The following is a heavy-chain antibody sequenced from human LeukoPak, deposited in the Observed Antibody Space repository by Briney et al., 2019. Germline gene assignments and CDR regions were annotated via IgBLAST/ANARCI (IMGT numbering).Heavy chain of an antibody. CDR3: AKGLGCANGVCYPDY. CDR1: GFTFSSYA. CDR2: ISGSGGST. J-gene: IGHJ4*02. D-gene: IGHD2-8*01. V-gene: IGHV3-23*01. Sequence: PGGSLRLSCAASGFTFSSYAMGWVRQAPGKGLEWVSAISGSGGSTYYADSVKGRFTISRDNSKNTLYLQMNSLRAEDTAVYYCAKGLGCANGVCYPDYWGQGTLVTVSS.